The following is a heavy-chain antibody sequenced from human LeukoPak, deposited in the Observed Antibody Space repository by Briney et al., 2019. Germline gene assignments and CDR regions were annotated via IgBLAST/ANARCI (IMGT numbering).Heavy chain of an antibody. CDR2: IYPGDSDT. D-gene: IGHD3-22*01. Sequence: GESLKISCKGSGYSFTNYWIGWVRQMPGKGLEWMGIIYPGDSDTRYSPSFQGQVTISADKSIRTAYLQWSSLKASDTAMYFCAKSRSGYHFDYWGQGTLVTVSS. CDR1: GYSFTNYW. J-gene: IGHJ4*02. CDR3: AKSRSGYHFDY. V-gene: IGHV5-51*01.